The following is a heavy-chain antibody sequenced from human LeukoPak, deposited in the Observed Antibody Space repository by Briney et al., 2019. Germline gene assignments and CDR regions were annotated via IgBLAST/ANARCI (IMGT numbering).Heavy chain of an antibody. CDR2: IYYSGST. V-gene: IGHV4-39*01. J-gene: IGHJ3*02. CDR3: ARLPYLADDAGGNSGRDVFGN. D-gene: IGHD4-23*01. CDR1: GGSISSISYY. Sequence: ASETLSLTCTVSGGSISSISYYWGSIRQPPGNGLEWIGCIYYSGSTYYNPSPKSRVTISVDTSKIQFSLKLSSVTAADTPVYYCARLPYLADDAGGNSGRDVFGNWGQGTMVTVSS.